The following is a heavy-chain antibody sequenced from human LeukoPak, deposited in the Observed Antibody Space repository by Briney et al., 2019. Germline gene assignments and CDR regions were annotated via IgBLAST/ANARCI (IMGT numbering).Heavy chain of an antibody. CDR1: GYTFTSYY. V-gene: IGHV1-46*01. CDR2: INPSGGST. D-gene: IGHD5-18*01. CDR3: ARVLNKRGYSYGYKYYFDY. J-gene: IGHJ4*02. Sequence: ASVTVSCKASGYTFTSYYMHWVRQAPGQGLEWMGIINPSGGSTSYAQKFQGRVTMTRDTSTSTVYMELSSLRSEDTAVYYCARVLNKRGYSYGYKYYFDYWGQGTLVTVSS.